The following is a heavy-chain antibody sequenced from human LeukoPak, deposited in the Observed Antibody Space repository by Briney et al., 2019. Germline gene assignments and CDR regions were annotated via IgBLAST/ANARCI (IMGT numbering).Heavy chain of an antibody. J-gene: IGHJ4*02. V-gene: IGHV3-30-3*01. CDR1: GFTFNSYP. CDR2: MSHDGHTK. Sequence: GTSLTLSCAASGFTFNSYPLHWVRQGPGRGLEWLAVMSHDGHTKFYADSVKGRFIVSRDYSKSLFYLEMNNLRTEDTAVYFCAREDYSYGLGALDYWGQGTLVTVSP. D-gene: IGHD5-18*01. CDR3: AREDYSYGLGALDY.